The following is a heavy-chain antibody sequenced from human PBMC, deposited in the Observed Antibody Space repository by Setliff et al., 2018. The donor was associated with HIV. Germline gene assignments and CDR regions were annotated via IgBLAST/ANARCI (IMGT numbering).Heavy chain of an antibody. V-gene: IGHV3-7*03. CDR1: GFTNYW. Sequence: RLSCTGSGFTNYWMSWVRQAPGKGLEWVANIEQDGSEEYYAGSVKGRFTISRDNAKNSLFLQMNSLRVEDTALYYCARGYHNAFDTWGQGTMVTVSS. CDR2: IEQDGSEE. D-gene: IGHD1-20*01. CDR3: ARGYHNAFDT. J-gene: IGHJ3*02.